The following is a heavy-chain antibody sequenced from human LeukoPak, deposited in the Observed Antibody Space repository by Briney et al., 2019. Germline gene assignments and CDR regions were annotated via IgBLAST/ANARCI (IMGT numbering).Heavy chain of an antibody. CDR3: ARDGHDSSGYYNDY. CDR1: GYTFSDYY. D-gene: IGHD3-22*01. V-gene: IGHV1-2*02. Sequence: GASVKVSCKASGYTFSDYYIHWVRQAPGQGLEWMGWIKPNSGGTSYAQKFQGRVTMTRDTSMRTAYMELRTPRSDDTAVYYCARDGHDSSGYYNDYWGQGTLVTVSS. CDR2: IKPNSGGT. J-gene: IGHJ4*02.